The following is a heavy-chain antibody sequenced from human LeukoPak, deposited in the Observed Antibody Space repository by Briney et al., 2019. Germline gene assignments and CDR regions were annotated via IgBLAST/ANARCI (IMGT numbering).Heavy chain of an antibody. D-gene: IGHD1-26*01. Sequence: PSETLSLTCTVSGGSISSSGYYWGWIRQPPGKGLEWIASIYYSGSAYYNPSLKSRVTISVDTSKNQLSLKLSSLTAADTAVYYCARHEYSGSYYGLSWFDPWGQGTLVTVSS. CDR1: GGSISSSGYY. CDR3: ARHEYSGSYYGLSWFDP. V-gene: IGHV4-39*01. CDR2: IYYSGSA. J-gene: IGHJ5*02.